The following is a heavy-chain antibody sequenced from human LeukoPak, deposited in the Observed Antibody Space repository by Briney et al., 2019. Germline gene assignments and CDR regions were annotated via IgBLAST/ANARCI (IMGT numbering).Heavy chain of an antibody. Sequence: SETLSLTCAVYGGSFSGYYWSWIRQPPEKGLEWIGEINHSGSTNYNPSLKSRVTISVDTSKNQFSLKLSSVTAADTAVYYCARGPGYSGSYYRHFDYWGQGTLVTVSS. CDR1: GGSFSGYY. J-gene: IGHJ4*02. V-gene: IGHV4-34*01. D-gene: IGHD1-26*01. CDR2: INHSGST. CDR3: ARGPGYSGSYYRHFDY.